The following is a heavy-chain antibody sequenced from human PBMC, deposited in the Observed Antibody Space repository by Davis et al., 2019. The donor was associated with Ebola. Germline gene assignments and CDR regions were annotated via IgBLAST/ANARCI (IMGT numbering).Heavy chain of an antibody. Sequence: ASVKVSCKASGGTFSSYAISWVRQAPGQGLEWMGIINPSGGSTSYAQKFQGRVTMTRDTSTSTVYMELSSLRSEDTAVYYCARGRRITIFGGYYGMDVWGQGTTVTVSS. J-gene: IGHJ6*02. CDR2: INPSGGST. D-gene: IGHD3-3*01. V-gene: IGHV1-46*01. CDR3: ARGRRITIFGGYYGMDV. CDR1: GGTFSSYA.